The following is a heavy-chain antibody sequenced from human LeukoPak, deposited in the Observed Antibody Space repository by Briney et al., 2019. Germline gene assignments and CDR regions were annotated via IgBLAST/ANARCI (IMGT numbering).Heavy chain of an antibody. J-gene: IGHJ4*02. V-gene: IGHV3-66*01. CDR3: ARAPTITTNFDS. CDR2: LYADGTT. CDR1: GFTVSANS. D-gene: IGHD4-11*01. Sequence: PGGSRRLSCEASGFTVSANSVTWFRQPPEKGLEWVSILYADGTTIYADSVRGRFTISRDNSKNTIYLQMNSLGAEDTAVYYCARAPTITTNFDSWGRGTLVTVSS.